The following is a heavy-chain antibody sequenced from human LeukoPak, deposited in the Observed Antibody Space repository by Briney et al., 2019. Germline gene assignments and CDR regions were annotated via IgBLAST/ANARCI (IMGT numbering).Heavy chain of an antibody. CDR2: IYSGGSP. V-gene: IGHV3-53*01. Sequence: GGSLRLSCAASGFTVSSNYMSGARRAPGRGREWVSVIYSGGSPYYADSVKGRFTLSRDSSKTTLYLQMNSLRAEDPAVYYCARTSSLWGFDYWGQGTLVTVSS. D-gene: IGHD3-10*01. CDR3: ARTSSLWGFDY. CDR1: GFTVSSNY. J-gene: IGHJ4*02.